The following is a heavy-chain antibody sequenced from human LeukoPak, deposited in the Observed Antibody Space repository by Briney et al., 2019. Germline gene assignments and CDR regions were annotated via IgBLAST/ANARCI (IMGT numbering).Heavy chain of an antibody. CDR3: AKVGDDYSNSHSYQH. CDR2: IIRSGGST. J-gene: IGHJ1*01. D-gene: IGHD4-11*01. CDR1: GFTFNNYA. V-gene: IGHV3-23*01. Sequence: GGSLRLSCVASGFTFNNYAMCWVRQAPGKGLEWVSAIIRSGGSTYYADSVKSRFTISRDNSKNTLYLQMNSLRAEDTAVYYCAKVGDDYSNSHSYQHWGQGTLVTVSS.